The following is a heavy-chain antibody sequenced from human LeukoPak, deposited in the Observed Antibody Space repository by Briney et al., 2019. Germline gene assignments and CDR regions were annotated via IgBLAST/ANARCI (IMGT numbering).Heavy chain of an antibody. CDR1: GGSLSSSSYY. CDR3: ARLVGLYYFDY. J-gene: IGHJ4*02. Sequence: SETLSLTCTVSGGSLSSSSYYWGWIRQPPGRGLEWIGSIYYSGSTYYNPSLKSRVTISVDTSNNQFSLKLSSVTAADTAVYYCARLVGLYYFDYWGQGTLVTVSS. D-gene: IGHD2-15*01. CDR2: IYYSGST. V-gene: IGHV4-39*07.